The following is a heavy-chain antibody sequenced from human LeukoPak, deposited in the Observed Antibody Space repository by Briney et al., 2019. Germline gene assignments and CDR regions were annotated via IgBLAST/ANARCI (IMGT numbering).Heavy chain of an antibody. J-gene: IGHJ4*01. CDR2: IIPIFGTA. Sequence: SVKVSCKASGGTFSSYAFSWVRQAPGQGLEWMGGIIPIFGTANYAQKFQGRVTITTDESTSTAYMELSSLRSAATAVYYCASSPTTIFGVVIPRYFDYWGKGTLVTVSS. CDR1: GGTFSSYA. CDR3: ASSPTTIFGVVIPRYFDY. D-gene: IGHD3-3*01. V-gene: IGHV1-69*05.